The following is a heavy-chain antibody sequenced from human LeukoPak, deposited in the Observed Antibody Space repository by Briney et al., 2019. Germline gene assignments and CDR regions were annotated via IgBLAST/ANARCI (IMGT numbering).Heavy chain of an antibody. D-gene: IGHD5-12*01. CDR2: INPNSGGT. Sequence: ASVKVSCKASGYTFTGYYMHWVRQAPGQGLEWMGWINPNSGGTNYAQKFQGRVTMTRDTSISTAYMELSRLRSDDTAVYYCARVLVATILFDYWGQGTLATVSS. CDR3: ARVLVATILFDY. J-gene: IGHJ4*02. CDR1: GYTFTGYY. V-gene: IGHV1-2*02.